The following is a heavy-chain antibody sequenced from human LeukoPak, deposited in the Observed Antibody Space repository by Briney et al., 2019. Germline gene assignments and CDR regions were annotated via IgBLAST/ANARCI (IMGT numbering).Heavy chain of an antibody. CDR3: AREATWGNWYFDL. J-gene: IGHJ2*01. V-gene: IGHV3-30*02. D-gene: IGHD3-16*01. CDR2: IRYDGSNK. Sequence: PGGSLRLSCAASGFTFSSYGMHWVRQAPGKGLEWVAFIRYDGSNKYYADSVKGRFTISRDNSINTLYLEMNSLRDEDTAVYYCAREATWGNWYFDLWGRGTLVTVSS. CDR1: GFTFSSYG.